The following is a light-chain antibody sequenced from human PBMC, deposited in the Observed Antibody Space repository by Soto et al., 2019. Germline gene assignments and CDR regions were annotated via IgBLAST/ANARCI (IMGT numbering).Light chain of an antibody. Sequence: QSALTPPASLSGSPGQSITISCTGTSSDVGGYNYVSWYQQHPGKAPKLMIYDVSNRPSGVSNRFSGSKSGNTASLTISGLKAEDEADYYCSSYTSSSTVVFGGGTKLTVL. CDR2: DVS. CDR3: SSYTSSSTVV. V-gene: IGLV2-14*01. J-gene: IGLJ2*01. CDR1: SSDVGGYNY.